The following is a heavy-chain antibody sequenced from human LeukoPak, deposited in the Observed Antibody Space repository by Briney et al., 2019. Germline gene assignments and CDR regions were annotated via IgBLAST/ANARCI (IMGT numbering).Heavy chain of an antibody. J-gene: IGHJ4*02. V-gene: IGHV3-15*01. CDR1: GLTLSNAC. CDR3: ATFWATTVVSGDS. CDR2: INGKSDVGTT. Sequence: GGSLRLSCAASGLTLSNACITSVREAPGKGVEWVGGINGKSDVGTTDYAPPVKRSFTISRDNSKNTLYLEMNTLKTADTAVYYCATFWATTVVSGDSWGQGTLVTVSS. D-gene: IGHD4-23*01.